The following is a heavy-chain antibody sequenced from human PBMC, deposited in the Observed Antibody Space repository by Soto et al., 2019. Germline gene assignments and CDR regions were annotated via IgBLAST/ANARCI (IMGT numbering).Heavy chain of an antibody. D-gene: IGHD6-13*01. V-gene: IGHV4-34*01. Sequence: NPSETLSLTCAVYGGSFSGYYWSWIRQPPGKGLEWIGDVNHSGSTNYNPSLKRRVTISVDTSTNQFSLTLSSVTAADTAVYYCARGKVAAAGRRQDYYYYRMDVWGQGTTVNRSS. CDR2: VNHSGST. J-gene: IGHJ6*02. CDR1: GGSFSGYY. CDR3: ARGKVAAAGRRQDYYYYRMDV.